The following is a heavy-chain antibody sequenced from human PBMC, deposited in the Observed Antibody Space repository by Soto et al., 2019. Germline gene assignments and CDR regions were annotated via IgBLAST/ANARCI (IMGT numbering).Heavy chain of an antibody. Sequence: QVQVVESGGGVVQPGRSLRLSRTVSGFTFSSHAMHWVRQAPGKGLGWVAQIWYDGSNKYYADSVKGRFTISRDNSKNTLYVQMDSLRVEDTAVYYCARDGQSLAPYALDVWGQGTSFTVSS. CDR2: IWYDGSNK. D-gene: IGHD4-4*01. V-gene: IGHV3-33*01. J-gene: IGHJ6*02. CDR1: GFTFSSHA. CDR3: ARDGQSLAPYALDV.